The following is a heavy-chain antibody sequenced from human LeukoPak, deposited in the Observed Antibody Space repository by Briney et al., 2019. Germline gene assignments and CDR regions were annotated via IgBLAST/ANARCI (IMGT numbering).Heavy chain of an antibody. CDR1: GFTFSSYA. V-gene: IGHV3-30-3*01. Sequence: GGSLRLSCAASGFTFSSYAMHWVRQAPGKGLEWVAVISYDGSNKYYADSVKGRFTISRDNSKNTLYLQMNSLRAEDTAVYYCARDPDRGSYDFDYWGQGTLVTVSS. CDR2: ISYDGSNK. CDR3: ARDPDRGSYDFDY. D-gene: IGHD1-26*01. J-gene: IGHJ4*02.